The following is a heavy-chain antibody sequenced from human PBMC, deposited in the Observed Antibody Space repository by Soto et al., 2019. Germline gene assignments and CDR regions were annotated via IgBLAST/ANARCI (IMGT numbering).Heavy chain of an antibody. J-gene: IGHJ5*01. CDR2: IYKSATT. CDR3: ARGRYCLTGRCFPNWFDS. CDR1: GDSISTVDYF. Sequence: LSLTCSVSGDSISTVDYFWAWIRQPPGQALEYIGYIYKSATTYYNPSFESRVAISLDTSKSQFSLNVTSVTAADTAVYFCARGRYCLTGRCFPNWFDSWGQGTLVTVSS. V-gene: IGHV4-30-4*08. D-gene: IGHD2-15*01.